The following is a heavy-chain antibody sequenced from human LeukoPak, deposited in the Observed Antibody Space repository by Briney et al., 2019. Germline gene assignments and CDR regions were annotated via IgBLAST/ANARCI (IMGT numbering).Heavy chain of an antibody. CDR3: AREVTTEFHNWFDP. V-gene: IGHV1-69*04. CDR2: IIPILGIA. CDR1: GGTFSSYA. D-gene: IGHD4-11*01. Sequence: AASVKVSCKASGGTFSSYAISWVRQAPGQGLEWMGRIIPILGIANYAQKFQGRVTITADKSTSTAYMELSSLRSEDTAVYYCAREVTTEFHNWFDPWGQGTLVTVSS. J-gene: IGHJ5*02.